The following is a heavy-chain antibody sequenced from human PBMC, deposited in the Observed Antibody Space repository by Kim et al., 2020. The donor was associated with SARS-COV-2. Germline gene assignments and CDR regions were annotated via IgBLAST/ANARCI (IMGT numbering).Heavy chain of an antibody. Sequence: AQNVQGRGTITADASTSTAYMELSSLRSEDTAVYYCARVYGYDSSGYYRDYWGQGTLVTVSS. V-gene: IGHV1-69*01. D-gene: IGHD3-22*01. J-gene: IGHJ4*02. CDR3: ARVYGYDSSGYYRDY.